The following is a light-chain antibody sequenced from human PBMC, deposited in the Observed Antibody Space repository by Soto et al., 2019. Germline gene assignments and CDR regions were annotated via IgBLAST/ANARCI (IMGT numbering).Light chain of an antibody. Sequence: IVLTQSPGTLTLSPGERATLSCRASQSVTSNLAWYQQKPGQAPRLLIYDVSNRATGIPARFSGSGSGTDFSLTISSLDPEDFAVYYCQQRSHWPRTFGQGTKVDIK. CDR3: QQRSHWPRT. J-gene: IGKJ1*01. CDR2: DVS. CDR1: QSVTSN. V-gene: IGKV3-11*01.